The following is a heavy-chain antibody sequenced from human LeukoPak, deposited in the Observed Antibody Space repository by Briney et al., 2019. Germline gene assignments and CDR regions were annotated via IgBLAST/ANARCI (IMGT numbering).Heavy chain of an antibody. V-gene: IGHV4-59*01. D-gene: IGHD3-10*01. CDR3: ARVRGWLGEFIFDY. Sequence: PSETLSLTCTVSGGSISSYYWSWIRQPPGKGLEWIGYIYYSGSTNYNPSLKSRVTISVDTSKNQFSLKLSSVTAADTAVYYCARVRGWLGEFIFDYWGQGTLVTVSS. J-gene: IGHJ4*02. CDR1: GGSISSYY. CDR2: IYYSGST.